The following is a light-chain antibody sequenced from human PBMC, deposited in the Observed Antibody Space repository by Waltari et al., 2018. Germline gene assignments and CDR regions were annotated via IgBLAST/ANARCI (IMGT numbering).Light chain of an antibody. CDR1: QSVSSN. V-gene: IGKV3D-15*01. CDR3: QQYKNWPPLFT. Sequence: ETVMTQSPATLSVSPGERVTLSYRASQSVSSNLAWYQQKPGQAPRLLIYDASTRATGVPARFSGGGSGTEFTLTISSLQSEDFALYYCQQYKNWPPLFTFGPGTKVDI. J-gene: IGKJ3*01. CDR2: DAS.